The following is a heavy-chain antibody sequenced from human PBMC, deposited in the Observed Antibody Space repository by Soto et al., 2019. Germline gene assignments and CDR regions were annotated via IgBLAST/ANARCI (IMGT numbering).Heavy chain of an antibody. V-gene: IGHV1-18*01. CDR1: GYTFTNFG. Sequence: QVQLVQSGAEVKKPGASVKVSCKTSGYTFTNFGLSWVRQAPGQGLEWMGWISACNGNTNYAQNFQGRVTMATDTSTSPAYTELRSLRSDDTAVYYCAIGGTPIDYWGQGNLVTVPS. D-gene: IGHD3-16*01. CDR3: AIGGTPIDY. CDR2: ISACNGNT. J-gene: IGHJ4*02.